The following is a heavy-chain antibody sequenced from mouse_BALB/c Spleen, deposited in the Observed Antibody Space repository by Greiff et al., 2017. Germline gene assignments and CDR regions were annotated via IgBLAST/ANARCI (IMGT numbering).Heavy chain of an antibody. Sequence: EVQLVESGPSLVKPSQTLSLTCSVTGDSITSGYWNWIRKFPGNKLEYMGYISYSGSTYYNPSLKSRISITRDTSKNQYYLQLNSVTTEDTATYYCARRGYYGYPWYFDVWGAGTTVTVSS. V-gene: IGHV3-8*02. CDR1: GDSITSGY. D-gene: IGHD1-2*01. CDR3: ARRGYYGYPWYFDV. J-gene: IGHJ1*01. CDR2: ISYSGST.